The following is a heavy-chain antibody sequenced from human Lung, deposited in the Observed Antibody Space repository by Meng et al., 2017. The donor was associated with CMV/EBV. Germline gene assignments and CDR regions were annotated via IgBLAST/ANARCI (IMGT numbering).Heavy chain of an antibody. CDR3: VRLAPDVNYFDN. D-gene: IGHD2-2*01. V-gene: IGHV4-4*07. Sequence: QVHLPLPGPGLEKPSETPSVTCSVSGGSVIGYYWNWIRQPAGNGLEWIGSIYSSGLTHYNPSLENRITMSVDTSKNHFSLDLTSVTAADTARYYCVRLAPDVNYFDNWGQGTLVTVSS. CDR2: IYSSGLT. J-gene: IGHJ4*02. CDR1: GGSVIGYY.